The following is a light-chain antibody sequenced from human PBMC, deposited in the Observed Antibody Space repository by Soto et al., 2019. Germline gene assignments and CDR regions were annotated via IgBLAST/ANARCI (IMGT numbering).Light chain of an antibody. Sequence: QSELTPPRSVAGPPGQSVTISCTATGHDVGAYNYVSWYQHHPGRTPKLMIYDVARWPSGVPDRFSGSKSGNTASLTISGLQAEDEADYFCCSYAGGYTYLFGTGTKVTVL. J-gene: IGLJ1*01. CDR3: CSYAGGYTYL. CDR2: DVA. CDR1: GHDVGAYNY. V-gene: IGLV2-11*01.